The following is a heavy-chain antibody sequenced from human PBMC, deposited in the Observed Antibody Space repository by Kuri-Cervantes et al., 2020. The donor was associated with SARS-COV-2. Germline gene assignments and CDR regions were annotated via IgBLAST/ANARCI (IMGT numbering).Heavy chain of an antibody. J-gene: IGHJ6*03. CDR1: GGSISSYY. CDR3: ARDLNYYDSSGYPYYYYYYMDV. CDR2: IYTSGST. V-gene: IGHV4-4*07. Sequence: GSLRLSCTVSGGSISSYYWSWIRQPAGKGLEWIGRIYTSGSTNYNPSLKSRVTMSVDTSKNQFSLKLSSVTAADTAVYYCARDLNYYDSSGYPYYYYYYMDVWGKGTTVTDSS. D-gene: IGHD3-22*01.